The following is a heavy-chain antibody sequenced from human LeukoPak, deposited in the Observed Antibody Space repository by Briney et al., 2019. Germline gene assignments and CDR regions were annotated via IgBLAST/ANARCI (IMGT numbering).Heavy chain of an antibody. Sequence: GASVKVSCKASGYSFSDYSMHWVRQAPGQGLEWMGRINPNSGGTSYAQNFQGRVSMTRDTSISTTYMELSGLTSDDTAVYYCARGGSGSGYLHYFDFWGQGTPASVSS. CDR3: ARGGSGSGYLHYFDF. V-gene: IGHV1-2*06. J-gene: IGHJ4*02. CDR1: GYSFSDYS. D-gene: IGHD3-10*01. CDR2: INPNSGGT.